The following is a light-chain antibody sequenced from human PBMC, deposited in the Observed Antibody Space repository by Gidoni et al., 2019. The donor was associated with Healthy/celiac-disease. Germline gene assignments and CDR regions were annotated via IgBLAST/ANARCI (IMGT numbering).Light chain of an antibody. CDR1: SSDVGGYNY. V-gene: IGLV2-8*01. CDR2: EVS. J-gene: IGLJ1*01. Sequence: HSALTQPPSAPGSPGQSVTISCTGTSSDVGGYNYVSWYQQHPGKAPKLMIYEVSKRPSGVPDRFSGSKSGNTASLTVSGLQAEDEADYYCSSYAGSNNRYVFGTGTKVTVL. CDR3: SSYAGSNNRYV.